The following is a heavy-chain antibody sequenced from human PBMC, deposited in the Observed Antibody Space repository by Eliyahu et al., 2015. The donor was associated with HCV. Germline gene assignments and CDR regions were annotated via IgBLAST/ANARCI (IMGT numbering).Heavy chain of an antibody. D-gene: IGHD2/OR15-2a*01. J-gene: IGHJ4*02. CDR1: RFXFSSYT. CDR2: ISTSGGNT. Sequence: EVQLLESGGGLVQPGGSLRLSCAASRFXFSSYTMSWVRQAPGKGLEGVSSISTSGGNTYYADSVKGRFTISRDNSNNTLYLQMNSLRAEDTAVYYCARDDSTRTAVDYWGQGTLVTVSS. V-gene: IGHV3-23*01. CDR3: ARDDSTRTAVDY.